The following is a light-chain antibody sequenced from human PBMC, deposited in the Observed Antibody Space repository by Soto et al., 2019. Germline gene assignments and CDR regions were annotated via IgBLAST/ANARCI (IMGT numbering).Light chain of an antibody. Sequence: DIEMTQSPSSLSASVGDRVTITCRASQSISNYLNWYQHKPGKAPKLLIYAASSLQSGVPTRFSGSASGTDFTLTISSLQPEDFATYYCQQSYGTPLTFGGGTKVEIK. CDR1: QSISNY. V-gene: IGKV1-39*01. CDR2: AAS. J-gene: IGKJ4*01. CDR3: QQSYGTPLT.